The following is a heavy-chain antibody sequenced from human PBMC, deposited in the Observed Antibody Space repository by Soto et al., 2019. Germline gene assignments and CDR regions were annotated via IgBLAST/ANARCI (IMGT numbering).Heavy chain of an antibody. V-gene: IGHV4-4*07. CDR1: GGSISSYY. D-gene: IGHD4-17*01. CDR2: IYTSGST. CDR3: ARDRGDYGDYYFDY. Sequence: PSETLSLTCTVSGGSISSYYWSWIRQPAGKGLEWIGLIYTSGSTNYNPPPKSRVTMSVDTSKNQFSLKLSSVTAADTAVYYCARDRGDYGDYYFDYWGQGTLVTVSS. J-gene: IGHJ4*02.